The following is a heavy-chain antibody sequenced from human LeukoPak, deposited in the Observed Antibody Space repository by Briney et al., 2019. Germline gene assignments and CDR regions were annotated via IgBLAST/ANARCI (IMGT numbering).Heavy chain of an antibody. V-gene: IGHV4-4*02. D-gene: IGHD1-26*01. CDR3: ATRNEWELLGY. CDR1: GGSISSSNW. J-gene: IGHJ4*02. CDR2: IYHSGAT. Sequence: SETLSLTCAVSGGSISSSNWWSWVRQPPGKGLEWIGEIYHSGATNYNPSLKSRVTISVDKSKNQFSLKLSSVTAADTAVYYCATRNEWELLGYWGQGSLVTVSS.